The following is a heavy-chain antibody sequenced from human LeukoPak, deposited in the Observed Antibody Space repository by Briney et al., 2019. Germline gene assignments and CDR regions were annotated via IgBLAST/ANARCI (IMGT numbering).Heavy chain of an antibody. Sequence: PGGSLRLSCAASGFTFSSYSMNWVRQAPGKGLEWVSSISSSSSYIYYADSVKGRFTISRDNAKNSLYLQMNSLRAEDTAVYYCARDIRFLEWLPDQYYGIDVWGQGTTVTASS. V-gene: IGHV3-21*01. CDR2: ISSSSSYI. CDR1: GFTFSSYS. D-gene: IGHD3-3*01. J-gene: IGHJ6*02. CDR3: ARDIRFLEWLPDQYYGIDV.